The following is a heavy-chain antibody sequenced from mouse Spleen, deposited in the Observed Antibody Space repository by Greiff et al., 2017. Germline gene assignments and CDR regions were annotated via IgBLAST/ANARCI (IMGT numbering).Heavy chain of an antibody. CDR3: AKGPNYYGSTFFDY. Sequence: QVQLQQSGPGLVQPSQSLSITCTVSGFSLTSYGVHWVRQPPGKGLEWLGVIWSGGSTDYNAAFISRLSISKDNSKSQVFFKMNSLQADDTAIYYCAKGPNYYGSTFFDYWGQGTTLTVSS. CDR1: GFSLTSYG. CDR2: IWSGGST. V-gene: IGHV2-4*01. J-gene: IGHJ2*01. D-gene: IGHD1-1*01.